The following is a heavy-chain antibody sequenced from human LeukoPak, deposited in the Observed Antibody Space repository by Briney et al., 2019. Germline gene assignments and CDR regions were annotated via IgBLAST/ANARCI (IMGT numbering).Heavy chain of an antibody. J-gene: IGHJ4*02. V-gene: IGHV3-74*01. D-gene: IGHD4-11*01. Sequence: PGGSLRLSCAASGFTFSSYLMHWVRQAPGKGLVWVSRINSDGSSTSYADSVKGRFTISRGNAKNTLYLQMNSLRAEDTAVYYCARESNYAYYFDYWGQGTLVTVSS. CDR2: INSDGSST. CDR3: ARESNYAYYFDY. CDR1: GFTFSSYL.